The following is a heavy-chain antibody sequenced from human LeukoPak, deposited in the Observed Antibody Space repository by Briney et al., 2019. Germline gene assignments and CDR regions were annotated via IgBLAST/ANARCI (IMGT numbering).Heavy chain of an antibody. Sequence: ASVKVSCKASGYTFTGYYMHWVRQAPGQGLEWMGRINPKSGVTNYAQKFQGRVTMTRDTSISTAYMEQSRLRSDDTAVYYCARGPEGYDNWGQGTLVTVSS. CDR2: INPKSGVT. CDR1: GYTFTGYY. D-gene: IGHD5-12*01. CDR3: ARGPEGYDN. V-gene: IGHV1-2*06. J-gene: IGHJ4*02.